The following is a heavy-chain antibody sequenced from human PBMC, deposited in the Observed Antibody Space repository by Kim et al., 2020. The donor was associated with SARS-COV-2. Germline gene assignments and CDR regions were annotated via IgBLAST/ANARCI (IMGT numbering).Heavy chain of an antibody. CDR3: ARDPEVLWFGDTPDAFDI. CDR1: GFTFSSYS. CDR2: ISSSSSTI. Sequence: GGSLRLSCAASGFTFSSYSMNWVRQAPGKGLEWVSYISSSSSTIYYADSVKGRFTISRDNAKNSLYLQMNSLRDEDTAVYYCARDPEVLWFGDTPDAFDIWGQGTMVTVSS. V-gene: IGHV3-48*02. J-gene: IGHJ3*02. D-gene: IGHD3-10*01.